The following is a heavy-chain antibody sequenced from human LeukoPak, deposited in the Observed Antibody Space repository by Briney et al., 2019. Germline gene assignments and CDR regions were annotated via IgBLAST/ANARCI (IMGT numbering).Heavy chain of an antibody. Sequence: ASVKVSCKASGYTFTSYYMHWVRQAPGQGLEWMGIINPSGGSTSYAQKFQGRVAMTRDASTNTVYMELSSLRSEDTAVYYCARDGAGGYSGYGGVDYWGQGTLVTVSS. CDR3: ARDGAGGYSGYGGVDY. CDR2: INPSGGST. D-gene: IGHD5-12*01. CDR1: GYTFTSYY. J-gene: IGHJ4*02. V-gene: IGHV1-46*01.